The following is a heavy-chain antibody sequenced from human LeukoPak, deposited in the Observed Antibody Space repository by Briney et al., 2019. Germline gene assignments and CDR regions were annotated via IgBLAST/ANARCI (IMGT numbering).Heavy chain of an antibody. D-gene: IGHD1-14*01. CDR3: ARANAGITFDY. J-gene: IGHJ4*02. V-gene: IGHV4-31*03. Sequence: PSETLSLTCTVSGGSIRRGGYYWSWIRQHPGKGLEWIGYIYYSGSTYYNPSLKSRVTISVDTSKNQFSLKLSSVTAADTAVYYCARANAGITFDYWGQGTLVTVSS. CDR2: IYYSGST. CDR1: GGSIRRGGYY.